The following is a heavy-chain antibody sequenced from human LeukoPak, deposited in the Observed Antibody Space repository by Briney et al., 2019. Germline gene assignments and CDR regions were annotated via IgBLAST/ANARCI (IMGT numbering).Heavy chain of an antibody. CDR1: GGSFSAYY. V-gene: IGHV4-34*01. CDR2: INHSGGT. D-gene: IGHD2/OR15-2a*01. CDR3: ARVDKNGGTTFNY. J-gene: IGHJ4*02. Sequence: SEILSLTCAVYGGSFSAYYWSWIRQPPGKGLEWIGEINHSGGTNYNPSLKSRVTISVDTSKNQFSLKLSSVTAADTAIYYCARVDKNGGTTFNYWGQGTLVTVST.